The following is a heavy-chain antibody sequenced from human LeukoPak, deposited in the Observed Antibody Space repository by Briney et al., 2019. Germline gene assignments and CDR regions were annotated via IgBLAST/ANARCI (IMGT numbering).Heavy chain of an antibody. CDR2: ISNSGTWI. CDR3: AGYCSTTTCYSSPNWFDP. CDR1: GFIFSDYY. J-gene: IGHJ5*02. Sequence: GGSLRLSCTASGFIFSDYYMGWIRQAPGRGLEWISYISNSGTWIRYADSVKGRFIVSRDNAKKSLYLQMNSLRAEDTAVYYYAGYCSTTTCYSSPNWFDPWGQGTLVTVSS. V-gene: IGHV3-11*01. D-gene: IGHD2-2*01.